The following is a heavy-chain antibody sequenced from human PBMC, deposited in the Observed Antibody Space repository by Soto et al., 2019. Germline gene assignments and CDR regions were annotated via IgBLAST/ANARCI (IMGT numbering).Heavy chain of an antibody. Sequence: SEQVSFKPSRYTFPSYASNWVREAPGQGREGLEWMEPNSGKTAYAQKLQGRISMTRNASLSTAYIELSRLRSEDTAVYYCARASAIVLVVVPSHARNWFDPWGQGTLVNVSS. V-gene: IGHV1-8*01. CDR1: RYTFPSYA. D-gene: IGHD2-2*01. J-gene: IGHJ5*02. CDR2: MEPNSGKT. CDR3: ARASAIVLVVVPSHARNWFDP.